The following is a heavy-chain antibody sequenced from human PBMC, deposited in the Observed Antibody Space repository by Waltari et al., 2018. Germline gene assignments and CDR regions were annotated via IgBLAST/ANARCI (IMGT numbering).Heavy chain of an antibody. CDR2: IYPSGRT. J-gene: IGHJ4*02. Sequence: QVQLQESGPGLVKPSQTLSLTCAVSGASISSSNYWTWIREPAGRGLEGIGHIYPSGRTNYNPSLKSRVTISVDASKNQFALRLSSVTAADTAVYYCARELGNWGQGTLVTVSA. V-gene: IGHV4-61*02. CDR3: ARELGN. CDR1: GASISSSNY.